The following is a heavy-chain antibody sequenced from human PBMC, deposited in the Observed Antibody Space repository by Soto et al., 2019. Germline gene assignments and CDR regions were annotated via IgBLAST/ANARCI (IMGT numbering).Heavy chain of an antibody. CDR1: GYTFTSYA. CDR3: ARGASMVRGVILDAFDI. CDR2: INAGNGNT. Sequence: QVQLVQSGAEVKKPGASVKVSCKASGYTFTSYAMHWVRQASGQRLEWMGWINAGNGNTKYSQKFQGRVTITRDTSASTAYMELSSLRSEDTAVYYCARGASMVRGVILDAFDIWGQGTMVTVSS. J-gene: IGHJ3*02. V-gene: IGHV1-3*01. D-gene: IGHD3-10*01.